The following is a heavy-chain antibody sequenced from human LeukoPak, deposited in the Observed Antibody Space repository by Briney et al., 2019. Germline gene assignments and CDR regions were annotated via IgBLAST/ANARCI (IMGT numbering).Heavy chain of an antibody. Sequence: SVKVSCKASGGTFSSYAISWVRQAPGQGLEWMGGITPIFGTANYAQKFQGRVTITTDESTSTAYMELSSLRSEDAAVYYCAREVRFLDYYYYYMDVWGKGTTVTVSS. CDR2: ITPIFGTA. D-gene: IGHD3-3*01. J-gene: IGHJ6*03. CDR3: AREVRFLDYYYYYMDV. CDR1: GGTFSSYA. V-gene: IGHV1-69*05.